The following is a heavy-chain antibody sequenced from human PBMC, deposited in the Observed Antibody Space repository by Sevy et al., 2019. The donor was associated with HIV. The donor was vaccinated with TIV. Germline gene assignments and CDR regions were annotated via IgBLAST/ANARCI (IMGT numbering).Heavy chain of an antibody. V-gene: IGHV3-74*01. J-gene: IGHJ6*02. CDR1: GFTFNRYL. CDR2: IKHDGSST. CDR3: AREGVDFWSGPVDFYYGIDV. D-gene: IGHD3-3*01. Sequence: GSLRLSCAASGFTFNRYLMHWVRQVPGKGLVWVSQIKHDGSSTTYADSVRGRFTISRDNAKNTLYLEMKNLRAEDTAVYYCAREGVDFWSGPVDFYYGIDVWGPGATVTVSS.